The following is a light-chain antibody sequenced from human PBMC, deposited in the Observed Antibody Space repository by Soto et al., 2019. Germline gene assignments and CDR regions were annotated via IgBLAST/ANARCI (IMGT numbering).Light chain of an antibody. V-gene: IGLV2-8*01. J-gene: IGLJ3*02. CDR1: SSDVGGYNY. Sequence: QSALTQPPSASGSPGQSVTISCTGTSSDVGGYNYVSWYQQHPGKAPKLIIYEVTKWPSGVPDRFSGSTSGNTASLTVSGLQAEDEAEYYCSSYAGSNNVLFGGGTKLTVL. CDR3: SSYAGSNNVL. CDR2: EVT.